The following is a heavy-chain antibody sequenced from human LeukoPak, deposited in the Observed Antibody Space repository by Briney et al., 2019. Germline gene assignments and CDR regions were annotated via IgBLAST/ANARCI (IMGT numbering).Heavy chain of an antibody. V-gene: IGHV3-7*01. CDR1: GFTFSSYW. CDR3: AKDFRSSSGDV. D-gene: IGHD6-6*01. J-gene: IGHJ6*04. Sequence: GGSLRLSCAASGFTFSSYWMDWVRQAAGKGLEWVAAIKKDGSEKKYVDSVKGRFIISRDNARNSLYLQMNSLRAEDTAVYYCAKDFRSSSGDVWGKGTTVTVSS. CDR2: IKKDGSEK.